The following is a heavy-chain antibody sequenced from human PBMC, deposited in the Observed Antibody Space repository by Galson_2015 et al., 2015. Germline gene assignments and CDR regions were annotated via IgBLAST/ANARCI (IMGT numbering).Heavy chain of an antibody. V-gene: IGHV3-21*01. CDR3: ARQILEYDFWSGYYPTNFD. J-gene: IGHJ4*01. Sequence: SLRLSCAASEFTFSSYYMSWVRQAPGKGLEWVSSISSTTTYIYYADSVKGRFTISRDNAKNSLYLQMNSLGAEDTAVYYCARQILEYDFWSGYYPTNFD. CDR2: ISSTTTYI. D-gene: IGHD3-3*01. CDR1: EFTFSSYY.